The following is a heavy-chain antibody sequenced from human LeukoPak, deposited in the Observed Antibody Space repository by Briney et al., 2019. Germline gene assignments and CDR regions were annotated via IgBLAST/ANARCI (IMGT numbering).Heavy chain of an antibody. D-gene: IGHD2-2*02. J-gene: IGHJ6*03. CDR3: ARLPYCSSTSCYTSHHYYYYMDV. CDR2: IYHSGST. Sequence: SETLSLTCTVSGGSIRTNSYYWGWIRQPPGKGLEWIGSIYHSGSTYYNPSLKSRVTISVDTSKNQFSLKLSSVTAADTAVYYCARLPYCSSTSCYTSHHYYYYMDVWGKGTTVTVSS. CDR1: GGSIRTNSYY. V-gene: IGHV4-39*07.